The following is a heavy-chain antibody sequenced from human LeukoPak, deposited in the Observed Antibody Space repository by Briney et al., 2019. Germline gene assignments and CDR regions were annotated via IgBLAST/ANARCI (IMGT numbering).Heavy chain of an antibody. D-gene: IGHD3-10*01. CDR3: AREGRESQGFDY. Sequence: GRSLRLSCAPSAFTFSSYWMSWVRHAPGKGLEWVANIKQHGSKQYYVDSVNGRFTISRDNAKNSLYLQMNSLRADDTAVYYCAREGRESQGFDYWGQGTLVTVSS. J-gene: IGHJ4*02. CDR2: IKQHGSKQ. V-gene: IGHV3-7*05. CDR1: AFTFSSYW.